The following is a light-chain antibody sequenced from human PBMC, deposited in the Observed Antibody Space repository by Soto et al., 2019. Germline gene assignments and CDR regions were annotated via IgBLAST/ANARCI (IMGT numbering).Light chain of an antibody. V-gene: IGKV1-8*01. CDR3: QQYYSYPIA. CDR2: AAS. Sequence: AIRMTQSPSSFSASTGDRVTITCRASQGISSYLAWYQQKPGKAPKLLIYAASTLQSGVPSRFSGSGSGTAFTLTVSCLQSADFATYYCQQYYSYPIAFGHGTRLEI. CDR1: QGISSY. J-gene: IGKJ5*01.